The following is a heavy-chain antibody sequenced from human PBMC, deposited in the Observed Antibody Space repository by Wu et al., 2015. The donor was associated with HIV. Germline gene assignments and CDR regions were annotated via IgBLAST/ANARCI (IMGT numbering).Heavy chain of an antibody. J-gene: IGHJ6*02. CDR2: ISAYNGNT. V-gene: IGHV1-18*01. CDR1: GYTFTSYG. Sequence: QVQLVQSGAEVKKPGASVKVSCKASGYTFTSYGISWVRQAPGQGLEWMGWISAYNGNTNYAQKLQGRVTMTTDTSTSTAYMELRSLRSDDTAVYYCARDRGGESGSYYGYYYYGMDVWGQGTTVTVSS. D-gene: IGHD1-26*01. CDR3: ARDRGGESGSYYGYYYYGMDV.